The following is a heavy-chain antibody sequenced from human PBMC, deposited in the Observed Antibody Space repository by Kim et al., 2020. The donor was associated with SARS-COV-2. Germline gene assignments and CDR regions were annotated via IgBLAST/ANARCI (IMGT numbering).Heavy chain of an antibody. CDR2: INSDGSST. CDR1: GFTFSSYW. Sequence: GGSLRLSCAASGFTFSSYWMHWVRQAPGKGLVWVSCINSDGSSTNYADSVKGRFTISRDNAKNTLYLQMNSLRAEDTAVYYCARGGSGSPGVGCWGQGTLVTVSS. CDR3: ARGGSGSPGVGC. D-gene: IGHD3-10*01. V-gene: IGHV3-74*01. J-gene: IGHJ4*02.